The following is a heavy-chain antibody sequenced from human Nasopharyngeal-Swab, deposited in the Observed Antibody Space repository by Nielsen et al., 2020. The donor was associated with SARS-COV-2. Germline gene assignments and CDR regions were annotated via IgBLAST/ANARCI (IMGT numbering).Heavy chain of an antibody. CDR3: AAAISSSWYHYYYYGMDV. Sequence: SVKVSCKASGFTFTSSAVQWVRQAHGQRLEWIGWIVVGSGNTNYAQKFQERVTITRDMSTSTAYMELSSLRSEDTAVYYCAAAISSSWYHYYYYGMDVWGQGTTVTVSS. J-gene: IGHJ6*02. D-gene: IGHD6-13*01. CDR2: IVVGSGNT. V-gene: IGHV1-58*01. CDR1: GFTFTSSA.